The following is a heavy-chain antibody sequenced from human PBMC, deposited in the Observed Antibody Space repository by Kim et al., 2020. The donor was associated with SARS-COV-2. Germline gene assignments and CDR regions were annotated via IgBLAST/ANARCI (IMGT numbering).Heavy chain of an antibody. D-gene: IGHD1-1*01. CDR2: IYYTGTT. CDR3: ARPLHQLVRGPLDY. V-gene: IGHV4-39*01. Sequence: SETLSLTCAVSGDSISGSSYYWGWVRQPPGKGLEWIGSIYYTGTTYYNPSLKSRVTISVDTSKNQFSLKLSSVTAADTAVYYCARPLHQLVRGPLDYWG. CDR1: GDSISGSSYY. J-gene: IGHJ4*01.